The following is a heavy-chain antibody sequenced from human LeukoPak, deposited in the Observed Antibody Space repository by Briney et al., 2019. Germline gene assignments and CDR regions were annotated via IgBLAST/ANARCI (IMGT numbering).Heavy chain of an antibody. D-gene: IGHD4-17*01. V-gene: IGHV3-23*01. CDR1: GFTFSAYA. J-gene: IGHJ3*02. Sequence: GGSLRLSCTASGFTFSAYAMMWVRQAPGKGPDWVSAIRGGGGSAFYADSVKGRFTISRDNSKYTLFLQMNSLRAEDTAVYYCARDPNGDHIGAFDMWGPGTMVTVSS. CDR2: IRGGGGSA. CDR3: ARDPNGDHIGAFDM.